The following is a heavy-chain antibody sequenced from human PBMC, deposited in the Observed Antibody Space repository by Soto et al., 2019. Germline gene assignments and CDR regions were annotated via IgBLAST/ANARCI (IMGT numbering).Heavy chain of an antibody. J-gene: IGHJ5*02. CDR3: ARGRKSLSYYYGSGSYLAVDP. D-gene: IGHD3-10*01. CDR1: GGSFSGYY. V-gene: IGHV4-34*01. Sequence: SETLSLTCAVYGGSFSGYYWSWIRQPPGKGLEWIGEINHSGSTNYNPSLKSRVTISVDTSKNQFSLKLSSVTAADTAVYYCARGRKSLSYYYGSGSYLAVDPWGQGTLVTVS. CDR2: INHSGST.